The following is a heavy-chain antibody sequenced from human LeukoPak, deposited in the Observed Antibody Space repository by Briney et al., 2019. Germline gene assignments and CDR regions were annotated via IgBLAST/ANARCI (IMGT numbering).Heavy chain of an antibody. D-gene: IGHD6-13*01. CDR3: ARGGYSSSWYPPPWFDP. CDR2: ISSSSSYI. J-gene: IGHJ5*02. V-gene: IGHV3-21*01. CDR1: GFTFSSYS. Sequence: PGGSLRLSCAASGFTFSSYSMNWVRQAPGKGLEWVSSISSSSSYIYYADSVKGRFTISRDNAKNSLYLQMNSLRAEDTAVYNCARGGYSSSWYPPPWFDPWGQGTLVTVSS.